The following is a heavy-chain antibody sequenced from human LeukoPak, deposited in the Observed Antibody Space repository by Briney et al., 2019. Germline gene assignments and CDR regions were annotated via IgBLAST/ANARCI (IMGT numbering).Heavy chain of an antibody. J-gene: IGHJ4*02. V-gene: IGHV3-23*01. CDR2: ISGSGGST. Sequence: GGSLRLSCAASGFTFSSYAMSWVRQAPGKGLEWVSAISGSGGSTYYADSVKGRFTISRDNSKNTLYLQMNSLRAEDTAVYYCAKDGYSSGWYLTDFDYWGQGTLVTVSS. CDR3: AKDGYSSGWYLTDFDY. D-gene: IGHD6-19*01. CDR1: GFTFSSYA.